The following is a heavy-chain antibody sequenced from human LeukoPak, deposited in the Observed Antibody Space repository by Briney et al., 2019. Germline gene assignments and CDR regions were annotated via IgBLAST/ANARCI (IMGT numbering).Heavy chain of an antibody. D-gene: IGHD3-22*01. CDR2: ISDSGANT. Sequence: AGGSLRLSCAASGFIFSKYGMSWVRLASERGLEWVSGISDSGANTYYTASAKGRFTVSRDNSRNTLYLQMSSLRVEDTAVYFCARHGDISGPYYFDSWGQGTLVTVSS. CDR1: GFIFSKYG. J-gene: IGHJ4*02. CDR3: ARHGDISGPYYFDS. V-gene: IGHV3-23*01.